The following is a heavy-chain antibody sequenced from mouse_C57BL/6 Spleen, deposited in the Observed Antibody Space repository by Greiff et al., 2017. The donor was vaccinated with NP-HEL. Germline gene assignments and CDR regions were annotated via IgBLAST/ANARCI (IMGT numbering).Heavy chain of an antibody. CDR1: GYSITSGYY. CDR3: AREELELGRAMDY. V-gene: IGHV3-6*01. J-gene: IGHJ4*01. Sequence: EVKLMESGPGLVKPSQSLSLTCSVTGYSITSGYYWNWIRQFPGNKLEWMGYISYDGSNNYNPSLKNRISITRDTSKNQFFLKLNSVTTEDTATYYCAREELELGRAMDYWGQGTSVTVSS. CDR2: ISYDGSN. D-gene: IGHD4-1*01.